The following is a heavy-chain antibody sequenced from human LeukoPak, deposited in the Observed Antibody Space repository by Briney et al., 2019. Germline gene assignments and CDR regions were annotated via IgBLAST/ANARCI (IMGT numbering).Heavy chain of an antibody. J-gene: IGHJ4*02. CDR1: XXFXSYG. CDR3: ARGPLQDYYYSSGYYLDY. D-gene: IGHD3-22*01. V-gene: IGHV3-33*01. Sequence: XXFXSYGXXWVRQAPGKGLEXVAVIXYDGINKYYADSVKGRFTISRDNSKNTLYLQMNSLRAEDTAVYYCARGPLQDYYYSSGYYLDYWGQGTLVTVSS. CDR2: IXYDGINK.